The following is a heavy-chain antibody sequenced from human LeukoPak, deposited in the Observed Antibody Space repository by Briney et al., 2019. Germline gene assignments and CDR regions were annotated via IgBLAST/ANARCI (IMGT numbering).Heavy chain of an antibody. CDR1: GFTFSSYA. Sequence: PGGSLRLSCAASGFTFSSYAMSWVRQAPGKGLEWVSAISGSGGSRYYADSVKGRFTISRDNSKNTLYLQMNSLRAEDTAVYYCAKGTIFGVVIMHFDYWGQGTLVTVSS. CDR3: AKGTIFGVVIMHFDY. CDR2: ISGSGGSR. D-gene: IGHD3-3*01. J-gene: IGHJ4*02. V-gene: IGHV3-23*01.